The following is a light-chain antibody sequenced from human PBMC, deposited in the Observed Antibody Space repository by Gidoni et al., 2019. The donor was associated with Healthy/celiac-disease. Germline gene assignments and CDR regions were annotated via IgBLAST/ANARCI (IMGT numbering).Light chain of an antibody. CDR3: SSYAGSNNWV. CDR1: SSDVGCYNY. J-gene: IGLJ3*02. Sequence: QSALTQPPSASGSPGQSVTISCTGTSSDVGCYNYVSWYQQHPGKAPQLMIYEVSKRPSGVPDRFSGSKSGNTASLTVSGLQAEDEADYYCSSYAGSNNWVFGGGTKLTVL. CDR2: EVS. V-gene: IGLV2-8*01.